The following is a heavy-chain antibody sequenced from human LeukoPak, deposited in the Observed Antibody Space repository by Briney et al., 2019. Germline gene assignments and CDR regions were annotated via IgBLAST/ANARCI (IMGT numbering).Heavy chain of an antibody. CDR3: ARDKDEGSQLWLRPRSKSHGVLDY. J-gene: IGHJ4*02. CDR1: GFTVSSNS. CDR2: IYTTGRT. V-gene: IGHV3-53*01. D-gene: IGHD5-18*01. Sequence: PGGSLRLSCTVSGFTVSSNSMSWVRQAPGKGLEWVSFIYTTGRTHNSDSVKGRFTISRDSSKNTLYLQMNSLRAEDTAVYYCARDKDEGSQLWLRPRSKSHGVLDYWGQGTLVTVSS.